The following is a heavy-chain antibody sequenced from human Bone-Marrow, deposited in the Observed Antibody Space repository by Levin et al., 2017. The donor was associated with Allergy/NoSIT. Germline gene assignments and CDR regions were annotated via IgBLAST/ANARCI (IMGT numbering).Heavy chain of an antibody. D-gene: IGHD2-15*01. CDR2: IIPILGVA. CDR1: GGTFSSYT. Sequence: SVKVSCKASGGTFSSYTISWVRQAPGQGLTWMGMIIPILGVANYAQKFQGRITITADTSTSTAYMELSSLRSEDTAVYYCARDHGRRYCSGGSCYNWFDPWGQGTLVTVSS. CDR3: ARDHGRRYCSGGSCYNWFDP. J-gene: IGHJ5*02. V-gene: IGHV1-69*04.